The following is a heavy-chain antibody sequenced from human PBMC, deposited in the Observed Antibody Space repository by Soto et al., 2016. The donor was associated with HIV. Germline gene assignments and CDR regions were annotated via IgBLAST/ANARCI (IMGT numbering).Heavy chain of an antibody. CDR2: INSRGST. Sequence: QVHLVEWGVGLLKPSETLSVKCAVYGGSFSDYYWSWIRQSPGRGLEWIGEINSRGSTNYNPSLKSRVIMSIDTIKKQFFLNLTAVTAEDTAIYYAARLDYSGNSHYFDYWAGNPGHRL. V-gene: IGHV4-34*01. J-gene: IGHJ4*02. CDR1: GGSFSDYY. CDR3: ARLDYSGNSHYFDY. D-gene: IGHD3-22*01.